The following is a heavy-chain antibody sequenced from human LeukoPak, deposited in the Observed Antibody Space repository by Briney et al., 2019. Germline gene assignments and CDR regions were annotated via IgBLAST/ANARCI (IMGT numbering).Heavy chain of an antibody. CDR1: GGSISSYY. CDR3: AREGYYDSSGYYFLDI. V-gene: IGHV4-59*01. Sequence: SETLSLTCTVSGGSISSYYWSWIRQPPGKGLEWIGCIYYSGSTNYNPSLKSRVTISVDTSKNQFSLKLSSVTAADTAVYYCAREGYYDSSGYYFLDIWGQGTMVTVSS. J-gene: IGHJ3*02. CDR2: IYYSGST. D-gene: IGHD3-22*01.